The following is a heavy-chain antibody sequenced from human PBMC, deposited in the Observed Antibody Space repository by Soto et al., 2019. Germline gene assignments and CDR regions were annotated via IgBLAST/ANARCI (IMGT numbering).Heavy chain of an antibody. CDR1: GGSISSGGYY. CDR3: ARGNTMIVVAHDAFAI. D-gene: IGHD3-22*01. V-gene: IGHV4-31*03. Sequence: QVQLQESGPGLVKPSQTLSLTCTVSGGSISSGGYYWSWIRQHPGKGLEWIGYIYYSGSTYYNPSLKSRVTISVDTSKNQFSLKLSSVTAADTAVYYCARGNTMIVVAHDAFAIWGQGTMVTVSS. CDR2: IYYSGST. J-gene: IGHJ3*02.